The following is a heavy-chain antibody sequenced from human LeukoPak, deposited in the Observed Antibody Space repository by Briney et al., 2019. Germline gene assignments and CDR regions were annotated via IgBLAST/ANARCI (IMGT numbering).Heavy chain of an antibody. Sequence: PSETLSLTCTVSGGSISSYYWSWIRQPPGKGLEWIGYIYYSGSTNYNPSLKSRVTISVDTSKNQFSLKLSSVTAAGTAVYYCARVNPLNPFDVWGKGTTVTVSS. CDR1: GGSISSYY. CDR2: IYYSGST. CDR3: ARVNPLNPFDV. D-gene: IGHD1-14*01. J-gene: IGHJ6*04. V-gene: IGHV4-59*01.